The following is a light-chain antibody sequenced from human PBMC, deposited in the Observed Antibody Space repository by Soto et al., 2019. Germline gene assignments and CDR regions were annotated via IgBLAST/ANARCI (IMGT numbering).Light chain of an antibody. Sequence: DIPMTQSPSSVSASVGDRGTITCRARQGISSWLAWYQQKPGKAPTLLIYAACSLHRGVPSRFNGSGSRTDFTLTISSLQTEDFATYYCQKANSFPPTFGPGTKVDIK. CDR1: QGISSW. J-gene: IGKJ3*01. CDR3: QKANSFPPT. CDR2: AAC. V-gene: IGKV1-12*01.